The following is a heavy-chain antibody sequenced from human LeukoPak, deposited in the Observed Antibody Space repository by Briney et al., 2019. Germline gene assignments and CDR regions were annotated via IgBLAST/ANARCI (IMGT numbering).Heavy chain of an antibody. CDR1: GFSLSTTGVA. CDR3: AHLPTYYDFWSGYLFDY. D-gene: IGHD3-3*01. V-gene: IGHV2-5*02. CDR2: IFWDDDK. Sequence: SGPTLVNPTQTLTLTCTFSGFSLSTTGVAVGWIRQPPGKALEWLALIFWDDDKKYSPSLRGRVTVTKDTSNNQVVLTMTNMDPVDTATYYCAHLPTYYDFWSGYLFDYWGQGTLVTVSS. J-gene: IGHJ4*02.